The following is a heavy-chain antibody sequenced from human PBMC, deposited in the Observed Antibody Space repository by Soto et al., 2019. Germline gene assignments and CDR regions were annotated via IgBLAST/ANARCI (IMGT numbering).Heavy chain of an antibody. CDR3: EGIYYYGSGRGSYYYYGMDV. J-gene: IGHJ6*02. CDR1: GFSLSNARMG. D-gene: IGHD3-10*01. Sequence: QVTLKESGPVLVKPTETLTLTCTVSGFSLSNARMGVSWIRQPPGKALEWLAHIFSNDEKSYSTSLKSRLTISKDTSKSQVVLTMTNMDRVDTATYYCEGIYYYGSGRGSYYYYGMDVWGQGTTVTVYS. CDR2: IFSNDEK. V-gene: IGHV2-26*01.